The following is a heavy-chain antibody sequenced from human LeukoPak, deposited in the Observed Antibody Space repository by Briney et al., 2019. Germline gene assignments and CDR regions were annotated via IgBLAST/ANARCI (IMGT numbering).Heavy chain of an antibody. CDR3: AGYSSGWYGFDY. V-gene: IGHV4-39*07. CDR1: GGSISSTSYY. J-gene: IGHJ4*02. Sequence: SETLSLTCTVSGGSISSTSYYWAWIRQSPGKGLEWIGSMFYSGNSYYNPSLKSRVTISVDTSKNQFSLKLSSVTAADTAVYYCAGYSSGWYGFDYWGQGTLVTVSS. D-gene: IGHD6-19*01. CDR2: MFYSGNS.